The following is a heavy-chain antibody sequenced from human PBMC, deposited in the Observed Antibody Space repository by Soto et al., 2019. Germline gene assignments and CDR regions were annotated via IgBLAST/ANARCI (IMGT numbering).Heavy chain of an antibody. V-gene: IGHV3-30*19. D-gene: IGHD1-1*01. CDR3: VRDDDNLDNGLDH. J-gene: IGHJ4*02. Sequence: QVQLEESGGGVVQPGGSLRLSCTASGFTFSSYGMHWVRQAPGKGLQWVAVIPHDGTYQYYLDSVKGRFTISRDNSKDTLYLQMNSLRVEDTAVYYCVRDDDNLDNGLDHWGQGSLVTVSS. CDR2: IPHDGTYQ. CDR1: GFTFSSYG.